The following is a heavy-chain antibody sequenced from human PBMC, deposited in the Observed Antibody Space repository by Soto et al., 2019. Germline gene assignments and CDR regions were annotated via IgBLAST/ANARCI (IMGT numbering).Heavy chain of an antibody. Sequence: SETLSLTCTVSGGSISSSSYYWGWIRQPPGKGLEWIGSIYYSGSTYYNPSLKSRVTISVDTSKNQFSLKLSSVTAADTAVYYCARQEGGEYSSRFGIYYYSGMDVWGQGTTVTVSS. J-gene: IGHJ6*02. CDR3: ARQEGGEYSSRFGIYYYSGMDV. CDR1: GGSISSSSYY. D-gene: IGHD6-6*01. V-gene: IGHV4-39*01. CDR2: IYYSGST.